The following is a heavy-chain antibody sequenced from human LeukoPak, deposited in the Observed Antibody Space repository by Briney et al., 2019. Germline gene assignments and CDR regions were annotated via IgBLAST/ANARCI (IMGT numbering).Heavy chain of an antibody. D-gene: IGHD3-16*01. CDR3: ARYDSRGSASTRFDY. Sequence: ASETLSLTCAVSGYSLGKNYYWGWIRQSPGKGLEWSGRIYGRASTSYNPSLMNRVTMSVDTSKNHFSLQLTSVTAADTAVYYCARYDSRGSASTRFDYWGPGILVTVSS. J-gene: IGHJ4*02. V-gene: IGHV4-38-2*01. CDR2: IYGRAST. CDR1: GYSLGKNYY.